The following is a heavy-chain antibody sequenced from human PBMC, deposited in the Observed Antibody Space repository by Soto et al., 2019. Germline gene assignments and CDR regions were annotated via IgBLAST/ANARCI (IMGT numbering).Heavy chain of an antibody. D-gene: IGHD3-22*01. CDR2: ISAYNGNT. J-gene: IGHJ4*02. V-gene: IGHV1-18*04. Sequence: QVQLLQSGAEVKKPGASVKVSCKASGYTFTSYGISWVRQAPGQGLEWMGWISAYNGNTKYAQKLQGRVTMTTDTSKSTAYMDVRSLRSDDTAVYYCARDRNPVYYYDSSGYPAGNYWGQGTLVTVSS. CDR3: ARDRNPVYYYDSSGYPAGNY. CDR1: GYTFTSYG.